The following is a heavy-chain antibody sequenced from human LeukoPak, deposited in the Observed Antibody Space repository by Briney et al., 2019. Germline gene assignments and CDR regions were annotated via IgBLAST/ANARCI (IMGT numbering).Heavy chain of an antibody. CDR1: GGTFGSYV. V-gene: IGHV1-69*13. D-gene: IGHD5-18*01. CDR3: AKEGDTALVTGYFDL. Sequence: GASVKVSCKASGGTFGSYVISWVRQAPGQGLEWMGGIIPIFGTARYAQKFQGRLTITADESTSTVYMGMSSLRSEDTAMYYCAKEGDTALVTGYFDLWGRGTLVTVSS. J-gene: IGHJ2*01. CDR2: IIPIFGTA.